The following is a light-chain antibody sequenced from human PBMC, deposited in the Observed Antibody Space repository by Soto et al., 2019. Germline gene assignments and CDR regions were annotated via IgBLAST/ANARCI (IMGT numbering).Light chain of an antibody. CDR1: QSITNW. CDR2: HAS. J-gene: IGKJ2*01. CDR3: QHYHSFPHA. V-gene: IGKV1-5*01. Sequence: DIQMTQSPSTLSASVGDRVTITCRASQSITNWLAWYQQKPGKAPKLLIYHASILQSGVPSRFSGSGSGTEFTLTISSLQTDDIASYYCQHYHSFPHAFGQGAKLEI.